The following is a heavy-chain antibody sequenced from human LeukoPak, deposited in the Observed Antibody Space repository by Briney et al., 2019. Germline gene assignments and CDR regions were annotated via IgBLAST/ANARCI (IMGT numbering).Heavy chain of an antibody. Sequence: PGGSLRLSCAASGFIYSNYWMSWVRQAPGKGLEWVANIKQDGSEKYYVDSLKGRFTISRDNAKNSLYLQMNSLRDEDTAVYYCARGSSFRSFDYWGQGTLVTVSS. D-gene: IGHD6-6*01. J-gene: IGHJ4*02. V-gene: IGHV3-7*01. CDR1: GFIYSNYW. CDR3: ARGSSFRSFDY. CDR2: IKQDGSEK.